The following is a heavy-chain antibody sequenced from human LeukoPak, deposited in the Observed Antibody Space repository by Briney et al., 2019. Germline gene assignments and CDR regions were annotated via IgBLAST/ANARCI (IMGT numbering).Heavy chain of an antibody. CDR2: IYYSGST. CDR3: AREAIAARNAFDY. D-gene: IGHD6-6*01. J-gene: IGHJ4*02. CDR1: GASISRGGYY. Sequence: PSETLSLTGIFSGASISRGGYYWSWIRQHPGKGREWFGYIYYSGSTYCNPSLKSRVTISVDTSKNQFSLKLSSVTAADTAVYYCAREAIAARNAFDYWGQGTLVTVSS. V-gene: IGHV4-31*03.